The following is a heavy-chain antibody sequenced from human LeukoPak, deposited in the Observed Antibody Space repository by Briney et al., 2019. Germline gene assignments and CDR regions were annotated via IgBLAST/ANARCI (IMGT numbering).Heavy chain of an antibody. D-gene: IGHD5-12*01. CDR2: ISGSGGST. CDR1: GFTFSRYA. Sequence: GGSLRLSCAASGFTFSRYAMRWVRQAPGKGVEWVSPISGSGGSTYYADSVKGRFTISRDNSKNTLYLQMNSLRAEDTAVYYCAKDPAATIVYYFDYWGQGTLVTVSS. J-gene: IGHJ4*02. V-gene: IGHV3-23*01. CDR3: AKDPAATIVYYFDY.